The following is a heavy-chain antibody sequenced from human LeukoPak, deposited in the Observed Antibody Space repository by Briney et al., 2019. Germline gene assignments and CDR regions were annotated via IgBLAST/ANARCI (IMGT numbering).Heavy chain of an antibody. CDR2: IYHSGST. V-gene: IGHV4-30-2*01. D-gene: IGHD1-26*01. CDR3: VRARSRGANYFDY. Sequence: SETLSLTCAVSGGSISSGGYSWSWIRQPPGKGLEWIGYIYHSGSTYYNPSLKSRVTISVDTSKNQFSLKLSSVTAADTAVYYCVRARSRGANYFDYWGQGTLVTVSS. J-gene: IGHJ4*02. CDR1: GGSISSGGYS.